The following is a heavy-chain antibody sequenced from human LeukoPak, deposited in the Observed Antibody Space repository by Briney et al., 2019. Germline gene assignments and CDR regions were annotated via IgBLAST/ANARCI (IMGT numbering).Heavy chain of an antibody. CDR1: GFNLDDYG. CDR3: ARDLGYKDYVSAFDI. J-gene: IGHJ3*02. V-gene: IGHV3-20*04. Sequence: GGSLRLSCAASGFNLDDYGMNWVRQAPGMGPEWVSGINWNGGTTGYADSVKGRLTISRDNAKNSLYLQMNSLRAEDTALYYCARDLGYKDYVSAFDIWGQGTMVTVSS. CDR2: INWNGGTT. D-gene: IGHD5-24*01.